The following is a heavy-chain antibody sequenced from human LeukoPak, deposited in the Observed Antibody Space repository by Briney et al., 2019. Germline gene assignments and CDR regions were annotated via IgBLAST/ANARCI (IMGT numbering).Heavy chain of an antibody. V-gene: IGHV3-23*01. CDR3: AKRRVSSSWYSRTSFDY. CDR2: ISGSGGST. Sequence: PGGTLRLSCAASGFTFSSYGMSWVRQAPGKGLEGVSAISGSGGSTYYEDSVKGRFTISRDNSKNTLYLQMNSLRAEDTAVYYCAKRRVSSSWYSRTSFDYWGQGTLVTVSS. D-gene: IGHD6-13*01. CDR1: GFTFSSYG. J-gene: IGHJ4*02.